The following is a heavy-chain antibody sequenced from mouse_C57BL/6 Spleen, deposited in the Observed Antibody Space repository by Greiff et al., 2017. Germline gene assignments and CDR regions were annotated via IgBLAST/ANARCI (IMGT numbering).Heavy chain of an antibody. J-gene: IGHJ2*01. D-gene: IGHD2-3*01. V-gene: IGHV1-69*01. CDR2: IDPSDSYT. Sequence: QVQLQQPGAELVMPGASVKLSCKASGYTFTSYWMHWVKQRPGQGLEWIGEIDPSDSYTNYNQKFKGKSSLTVDKSSSTAYMQLSSLTSEDSAVYYCAKGGGYDGYYDFDYWGQGTTLTVSS. CDR1: GYTFTSYW. CDR3: AKGGGYDGYYDFDY.